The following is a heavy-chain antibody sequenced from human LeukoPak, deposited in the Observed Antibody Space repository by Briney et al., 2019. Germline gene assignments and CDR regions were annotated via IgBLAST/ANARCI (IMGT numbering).Heavy chain of an antibody. CDR3: ARLRYDSSGYGYNWFDP. J-gene: IGHJ5*02. CDR2: IYHSGST. V-gene: IGHV4-4*02. CDR1: GGSISSSNW. D-gene: IGHD3-22*01. Sequence: PSGTLSLTCAVSGGSISSSNWWSWVRQPPGKGLEWIGEIYHSGSTNYNPSLKGRVTISVDKSKNQFSLKLSSVTAADTAVYYCARLRYDSSGYGYNWFDPWGQGTLVTVSS.